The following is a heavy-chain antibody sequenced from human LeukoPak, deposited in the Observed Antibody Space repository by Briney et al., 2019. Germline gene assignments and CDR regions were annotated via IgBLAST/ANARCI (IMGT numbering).Heavy chain of an antibody. CDR2: INPNSGGT. CDR1: GYTFTGYY. Sequence: GASVKVSCKASGYTFTGYYMHWVRQAPGQGLEWMGWINPNSGGTNYAQKFQGRVTMTRDTSISTAYMELSRLRSDDTAVYYCARGGYSSSSAANYYYVDVWGKGTTVTVSS. D-gene: IGHD6-13*01. V-gene: IGHV1-2*02. J-gene: IGHJ6*03. CDR3: ARGGYSSSSAANYYYVDV.